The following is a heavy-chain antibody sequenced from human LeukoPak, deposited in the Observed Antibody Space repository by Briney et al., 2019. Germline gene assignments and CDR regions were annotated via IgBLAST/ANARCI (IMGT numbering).Heavy chain of an antibody. Sequence: GGSLRLSCTASGFTFSSYGMHWVRQAPGKGLEWVAYIWYNGSNKYYVDSVKGRFTISRDNSKNTLHLQMNSLRAEDTAVYYCGRGAYGSGTYHDFDFWGQGSTVTVSS. CDR1: GFTFSSYG. CDR2: IWYNGSNK. CDR3: GRGAYGSGTYHDFDF. V-gene: IGHV3-33*01. D-gene: IGHD3-10*01. J-gene: IGHJ3*01.